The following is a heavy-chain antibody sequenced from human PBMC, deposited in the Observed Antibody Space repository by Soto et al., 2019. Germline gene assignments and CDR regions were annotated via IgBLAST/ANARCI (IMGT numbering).Heavy chain of an antibody. Sequence: GGSLRLSCVASGFTFSSYGMHWVRQAPGKGLEWVAVISYDGRNKYYADSVKGRFSIFRDNSKSTLYLQMNSLRAEDTAVYYCAKDFYDSSAYTAYYFDYWGQGTLVTVSS. CDR3: AKDFYDSSAYTAYYFDY. CDR2: ISYDGRNK. V-gene: IGHV3-30*18. J-gene: IGHJ4*02. CDR1: GFTFSSYG. D-gene: IGHD3-22*01.